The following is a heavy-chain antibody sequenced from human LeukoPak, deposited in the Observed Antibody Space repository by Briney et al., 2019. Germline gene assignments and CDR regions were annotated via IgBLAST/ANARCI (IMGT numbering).Heavy chain of an antibody. D-gene: IGHD6-6*01. CDR2: VNPNSGGT. J-gene: IGHJ6*02. CDR3: ARGSTIAARRAPLLDYYYYGMDV. CDR1: GYTFTGYY. Sequence: ASVKVSCKASGYTFTGYYMHWVRQAPGQGLEWMGWVNPNSGGTNYAQKFQGRVTMTRDTSISTAYMELSRLRSEDTAVYYCARGSTIAARRAPLLDYYYYGMDVWGQGTTVTVSS. V-gene: IGHV1-2*02.